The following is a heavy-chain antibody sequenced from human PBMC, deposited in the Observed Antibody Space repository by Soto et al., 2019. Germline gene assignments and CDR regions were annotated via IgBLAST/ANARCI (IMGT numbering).Heavy chain of an antibody. CDR1: GYTFTGYY. D-gene: IGHD2-2*02. V-gene: IGHV1-2*02. CDR2: INPNSGGT. J-gene: IGHJ4*02. Sequence: ASVKVSCKASGYTFTGYYMHWVRQAPGQGLEWMGWINPNSGGTNYAQKFQGRVTMTRDTSISTAYMELSRLRSDDTAVYYCARDRVGYCSITSCYRAIFWGQGTLVTVSS. CDR3: ARDRVGYCSITSCYRAIF.